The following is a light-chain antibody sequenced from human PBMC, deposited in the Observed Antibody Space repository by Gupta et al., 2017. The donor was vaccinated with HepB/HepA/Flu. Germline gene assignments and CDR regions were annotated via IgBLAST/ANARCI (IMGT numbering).Light chain of an antibody. V-gene: IGLV3-25*03. CDR2: KDI. CDR3: QSADSSGTYVV. CDR1: ALPKQY. Sequence: SYELTQPPSVSVSPGQTARITCSGDALPKQYAYWYQQKPGQAPVVVRYKDIERPSGIPERFSGSSSGTTVTLTISGVQAEDEADYYCQSADSSGTYVVFGGGTKLTVL. J-gene: IGLJ2*01.